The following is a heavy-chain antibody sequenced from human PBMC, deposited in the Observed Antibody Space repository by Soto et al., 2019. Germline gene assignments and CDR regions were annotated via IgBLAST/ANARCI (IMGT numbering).Heavy chain of an antibody. CDR1: GFTFSLYS. V-gene: IGHV3-21*01. Sequence: GGSLRLSCAASGFTFSLYSMIWVRQAPGKGLEWVASITSSSSYIYHEDSLKGRFTISRDNAKNSLFLQLDSLRAEGTAVYFCVRARSTDSRPDYWGQGTLVTVSS. J-gene: IGHJ4*02. CDR3: VRARSTDSRPDY. D-gene: IGHD3-22*01. CDR2: ITSSSSYI.